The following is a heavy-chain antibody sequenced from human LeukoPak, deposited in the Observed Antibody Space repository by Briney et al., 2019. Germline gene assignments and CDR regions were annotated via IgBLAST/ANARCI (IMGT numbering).Heavy chain of an antibody. CDR3: AREGREQRGAFDY. CDR2: INPNSGGT. Sequence: ASVKVSCKASGYTFTSYGISWVRQAPGQGLEWMGWINPNSGGTNYAQKFQGRVTMTTDTSTSTAYMEMNSLRSDDTAVYYCAREGREQRGAFDYWGQGTLVTVSS. V-gene: IGHV1-18*01. CDR1: GYTFTSYG. J-gene: IGHJ4*02. D-gene: IGHD1-26*01.